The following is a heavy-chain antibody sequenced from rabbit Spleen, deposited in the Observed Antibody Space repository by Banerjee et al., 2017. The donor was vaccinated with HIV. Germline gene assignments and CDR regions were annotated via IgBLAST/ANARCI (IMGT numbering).Heavy chain of an antibody. D-gene: IGHD4-1*01. V-gene: IGHV1S40*01. CDR3: ARETSSGWGVLLYYFNL. CDR2: IDSGSSGDT. Sequence: QSLEESGGDLVKPGASLTLTCKASGIDFSSYYMCWVRQAPGKGLEWIGCIDSGSSGDTYYASWAKGRFTISKTSSTTVTLQMTSLTAADTATYLCARETSSGWGVLLYYFNLWGPGTLVTVS. CDR1: GIDFSSYY. J-gene: IGHJ4*01.